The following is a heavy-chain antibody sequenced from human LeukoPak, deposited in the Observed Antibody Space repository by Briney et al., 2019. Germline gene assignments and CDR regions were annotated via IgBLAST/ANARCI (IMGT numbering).Heavy chain of an antibody. D-gene: IGHD2-15*01. CDR1: GGSISSYY. V-gene: IGHV4-59*01. CDR3: ARDRRCSGGSCFDY. Sequence: PSETLSLTCSVSGGSISSYYWSWIRQPPGKGLEWIGYIFYSESTNYNPSLKSRVTISVDTSKNQFSLNLSSVTAADTAVYYCARDRRCSGGSCFDYWGQGTLVTASS. CDR2: IFYSEST. J-gene: IGHJ4*02.